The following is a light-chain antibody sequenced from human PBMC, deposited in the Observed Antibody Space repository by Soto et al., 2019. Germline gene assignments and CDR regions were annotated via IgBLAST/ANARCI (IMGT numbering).Light chain of an antibody. CDR3: QQYGTSPPT. CDR1: QSVSSNF. CDR2: GAS. Sequence: EIVLTQSPGTQSLSPGERATLSSKASQSVSSNFLAWYQRKPGQAPRLLIYGASYRATDIPYRFSGSVSGTDFTLTITRLEPEDFAVYYCQQYGTSPPTFGQGTKVEI. J-gene: IGKJ1*01. V-gene: IGKV3-20*01.